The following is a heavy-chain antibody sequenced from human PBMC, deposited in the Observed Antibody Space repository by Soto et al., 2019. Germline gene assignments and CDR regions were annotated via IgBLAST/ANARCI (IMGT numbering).Heavy chain of an antibody. J-gene: IGHJ4*02. Sequence: QVQLVESGGGVVQPGRSLRLSCAASGFPFSSYYMHWVRQAPGKGLEWVAVIWFDGTNKYYADSVKGRFTISRDNSKNTLVRQMNSLRAEDTAIYYCVRGGFGDYGDYWGQGTLVTVSS. CDR2: IWFDGTNK. CDR3: VRGGFGDYGDY. CDR1: GFPFSSYY. V-gene: IGHV3-33*01. D-gene: IGHD4-17*01.